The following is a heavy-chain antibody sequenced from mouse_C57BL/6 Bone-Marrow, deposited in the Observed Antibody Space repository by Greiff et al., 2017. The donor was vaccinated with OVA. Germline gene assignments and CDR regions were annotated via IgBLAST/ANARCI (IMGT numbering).Heavy chain of an antibody. V-gene: IGHV1-64*01. CDR1: GYTFTSYW. D-gene: IGHD1-1*01. CDR3: ARANYDSSYVGNFDD. J-gene: IGHJ1*03. CDR2: ILPNSGST. Sequence: VQLQQPGAELVKPGASVKLSCKASGYTFTSYWMHWVKQRPGQGLEWIGMILPNSGSTNYNEKFKSKATLTVDKSSSTAYMQLSSLTSEDSAVNYGARANYDSSYVGNFDDWGKGTTVTVSS.